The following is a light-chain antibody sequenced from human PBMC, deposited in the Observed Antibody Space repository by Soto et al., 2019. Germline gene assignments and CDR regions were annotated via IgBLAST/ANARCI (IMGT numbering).Light chain of an antibody. Sequence: EIVLTQSPGTLSLSPGERVTLSCRASQSVSNNYLAWYQQKPGQAPRLLIYVASNRATGVPDRFSGSGSGTDFALTISRLEPEDSAVYYCQQRSNWTWTFGQGTKVEIK. CDR3: QQRSNWTWT. J-gene: IGKJ1*01. CDR1: QSVSNNY. CDR2: VAS. V-gene: IGKV3D-20*02.